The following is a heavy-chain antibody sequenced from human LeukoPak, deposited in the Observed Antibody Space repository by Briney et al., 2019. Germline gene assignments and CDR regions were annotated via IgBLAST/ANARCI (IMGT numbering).Heavy chain of an antibody. V-gene: IGHV1-2*02. CDR2: INPNSGGT. CDR3: ARAGYYYDSSGYWKA. CDR1: GYTFTGYY. D-gene: IGHD3-22*01. Sequence: ASVKVSCKASGYTFTGYYIHWVRQAPGQGLEWMGWINPNSGGTNYAQKFQGRVTMTRDTSISTAYMELSRLRSDDTAVYYCARAGYYYDSSGYWKAWGQGTLVTVSS. J-gene: IGHJ5*02.